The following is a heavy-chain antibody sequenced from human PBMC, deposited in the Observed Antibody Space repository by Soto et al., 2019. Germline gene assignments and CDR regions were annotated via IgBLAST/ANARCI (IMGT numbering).Heavy chain of an antibody. J-gene: IGHJ5*02. CDR1: GFTFSDYY. CDR2: ISGSGNSI. D-gene: IGHD1-1*01. Sequence: GGSLRLSCAASGFTFSDYYMSWIRQAPGMGLEWVSYISGSGNSIYYADSVKGRFTISRDNAKNSLYLQMNSLRVEDTAVYYCATLSTQFDRWGQGNLVTVSS. V-gene: IGHV3-11*01. CDR3: ATLSTQFDR.